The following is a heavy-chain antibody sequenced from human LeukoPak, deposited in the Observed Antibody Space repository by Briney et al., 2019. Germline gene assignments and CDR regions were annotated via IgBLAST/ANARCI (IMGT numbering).Heavy chain of an antibody. CDR3: AKVASDILTGYNWFGP. J-gene: IGHJ5*02. V-gene: IGHV4-59*01. Sequence: PSETLSLTCTVSGGSISSYYWSWIRQPPGKGLEWIGYIYDSGSTNYNPSLKSRVTISVDTSKNQFSLKLSSMTAADTAVYYCAKVASDILTGYNWFGPWGQGTLVTVSS. CDR1: GGSISSYY. CDR2: IYDSGST. D-gene: IGHD3-9*01.